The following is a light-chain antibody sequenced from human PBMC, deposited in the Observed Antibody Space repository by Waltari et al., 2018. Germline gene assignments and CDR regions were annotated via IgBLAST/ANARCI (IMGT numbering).Light chain of an antibody. CDR3: QQYDSIVLT. CDR2: GAS. Sequence: CRASQSVSNNFLNWYQQKPGQAPRLLVYGASSSATGIADRFSGKGSGTDFTLTISRLEPEDFAVYYCQQYDSIVLTVGGGTKVEI. V-gene: IGKV3-20*01. CDR1: QSVSNNF. J-gene: IGKJ4*01.